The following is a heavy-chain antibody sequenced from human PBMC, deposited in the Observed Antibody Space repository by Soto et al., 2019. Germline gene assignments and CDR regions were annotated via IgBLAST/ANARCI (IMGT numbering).Heavy chain of an antibody. CDR3: ARGRPWELYDY. CDR2: IYYSGST. CDR1: GGSISTYY. J-gene: IGHJ4*02. D-gene: IGHD1-26*01. V-gene: IGHV4-59*12. Sequence: QVQLQESGPGLVKPSETLSLTCTVSGGSISTYYWSWIRQPPGKGLEWVGYIYYSGSTNYNPSLKSRVTISVDTSNNRFSLKLSSMTAADTAVYYCARGRPWELYDYWGQGTLVTVSS.